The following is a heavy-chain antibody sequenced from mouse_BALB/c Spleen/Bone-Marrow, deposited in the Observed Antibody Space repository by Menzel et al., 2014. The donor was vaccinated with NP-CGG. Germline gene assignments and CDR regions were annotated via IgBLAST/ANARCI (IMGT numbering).Heavy chain of an antibody. V-gene: IGHV14-3*02. J-gene: IGHJ3*01. Sequence: EVQLQESGAELVKPGASVKLSCTASGFNIKDTYMHWVKQRPEQGLEWIGRIDPANGNTKYDPKFQGKATITADTSSNTAYLQLSSLTSEDTAVYSCASYYYGSAWFAYWGQGTLVTVSA. CDR3: ASYYYGSAWFAY. D-gene: IGHD1-1*01. CDR1: GFNIKDTY. CDR2: IDPANGNT.